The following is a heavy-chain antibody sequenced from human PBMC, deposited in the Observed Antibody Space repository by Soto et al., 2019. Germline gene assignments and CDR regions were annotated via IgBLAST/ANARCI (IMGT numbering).Heavy chain of an antibody. CDR2: ISSSGGST. V-gene: IGHV3-23*01. CDR1: GFTFSSYA. J-gene: IGHJ5*02. CDR3: AKVIAAAGTGYWFDP. D-gene: IGHD6-13*01. Sequence: EVQLLESGGGLVQPGGSLRLSCAASGFTFSSYAMSWVRQAPGKGLEWVSAISSSGGSTYYADSVKGRFTISRDNSKNTLYLQMNSLRAEDTAGYYCAKVIAAAGTGYWFDPWGQGTLVTVSS.